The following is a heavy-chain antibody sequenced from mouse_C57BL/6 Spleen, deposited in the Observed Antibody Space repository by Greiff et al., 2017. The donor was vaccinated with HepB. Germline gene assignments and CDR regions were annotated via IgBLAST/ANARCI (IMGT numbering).Heavy chain of an antibody. CDR1: GFTFSSYT. Sequence: EVKLVESGGGLVKPGGSLKLSCAASGFTFSSYTMSWVRQTPEKRLEWVATISGGGGNTYYPDSVKGRFTISRDNAKNTLYLQMSSLRSEDTALYYCARPPYGNYGWAWFAYWGQGTLVTVSA. V-gene: IGHV5-9*01. CDR2: ISGGGGNT. D-gene: IGHD2-10*02. J-gene: IGHJ3*01. CDR3: ARPPYGNYGWAWFAY.